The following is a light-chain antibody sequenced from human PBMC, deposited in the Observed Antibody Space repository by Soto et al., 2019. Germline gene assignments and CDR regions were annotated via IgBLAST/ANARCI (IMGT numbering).Light chain of an antibody. CDR2: GVS. CDR1: QSVTGSD. CDR3: QQYGTSPLT. J-gene: IGKJ4*01. V-gene: IGKV3-20*01. Sequence: EVVLTQSPGTLSMSPGDRATLSCRASQSVTGSDVAWYQQKPGQAPRLLIYGVSSRATGIPDRFSGSGSGTNFTLSIRRLEPEDFAVYYCQQYGTSPLTFGGGTKVDIK.